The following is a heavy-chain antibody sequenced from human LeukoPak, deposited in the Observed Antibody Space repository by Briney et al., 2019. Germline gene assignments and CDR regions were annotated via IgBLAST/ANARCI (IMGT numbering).Heavy chain of an antibody. D-gene: IGHD3-16*01. J-gene: IGHJ4*02. CDR1: GFTFSSSA. V-gene: IGHV3-23*01. Sequence: GGSLRLSCAASGFTFSSSAMSWVRQAPGKGLEWVSAISGSGGSTYYADSVKGRFTISRDNSKNTLCLQMNSLRAEDTAVYYCARSHRGGYYFDYWGQGTLVTVSS. CDR2: ISGSGGST. CDR3: ARSHRGGYYFDY.